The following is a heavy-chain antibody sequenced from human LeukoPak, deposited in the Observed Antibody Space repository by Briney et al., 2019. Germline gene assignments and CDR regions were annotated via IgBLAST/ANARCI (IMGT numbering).Heavy chain of an antibody. D-gene: IGHD3-22*01. J-gene: IGHJ4*02. CDR3: AKDDYYDTSGYRD. CDR1: GFTFSSYA. CDR2: ISYDGSHK. V-gene: IGHV3-30*04. Sequence: GGSLRLSCAASGFTFSSYAMHWVRQAPGKGLEWVALISYDGSHKYYADSVKGRFTISRDNSKNTLYLQMNSLRAEDTAVYYCAKDDYYDTSGYRDWGQGTLVTVSS.